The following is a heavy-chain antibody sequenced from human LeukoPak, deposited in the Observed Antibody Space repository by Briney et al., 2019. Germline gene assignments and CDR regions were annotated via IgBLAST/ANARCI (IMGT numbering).Heavy chain of an antibody. Sequence: GGSLRLSCAASGFTFSNYWMHWVRQAPGKGLEWVSRIKTDGSTTNYADSVKGRFTISRDNARNTLYLQMNSLTAEDTAVYYCARDLGGSNSAWGQGALVTVSS. J-gene: IGHJ5*02. CDR3: ARDLGGSNSA. CDR1: GFTFSNYW. D-gene: IGHD3-10*01. CDR2: IKTDGSTT. V-gene: IGHV3-74*01.